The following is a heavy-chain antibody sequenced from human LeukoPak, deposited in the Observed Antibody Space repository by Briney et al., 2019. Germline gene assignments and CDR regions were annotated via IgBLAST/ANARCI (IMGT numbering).Heavy chain of an antibody. V-gene: IGHV1-69*05. CDR2: IIPIFGTA. CDR1: GGTFSSYA. D-gene: IGHD3-22*01. J-gene: IGHJ4*02. CDR3: ARRNGARTYYYDSSGYWGGYFDY. Sequence: GASVKVSCKASGGTFSSYAISWVRQAPGQGLEWMGGIIPIFGTANYAQKFQGRVTITTDESTSIAYMELSSLRSEDTAVYYCARRNGARTYYYDSSGYWGGYFDYWGQGTLVTVSS.